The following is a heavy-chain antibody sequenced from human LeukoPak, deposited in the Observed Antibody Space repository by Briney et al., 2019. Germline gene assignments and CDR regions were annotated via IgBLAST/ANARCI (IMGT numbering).Heavy chain of an antibody. CDR3: AGGYCSSTSCHPYWYFDL. CDR1: GGTFSSYA. Sequence: SVKVSCTASGGTFSSYAISWVRQAPGQGLEWMGGIIPIFGTANYAQKFQGRVTITTDESTSTAYMELSSLRSEDTAVYYCAGGYCSSTSCHPYWYFDLWGRGTLVTVSS. CDR2: IIPIFGTA. J-gene: IGHJ2*01. D-gene: IGHD2-2*03. V-gene: IGHV1-69*05.